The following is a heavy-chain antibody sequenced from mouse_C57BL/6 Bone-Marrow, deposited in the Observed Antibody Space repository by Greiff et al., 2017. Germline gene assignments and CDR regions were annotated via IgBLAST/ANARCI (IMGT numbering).Heavy chain of an antibody. CDR1: GYTFTDYY. CDR2: INPNNGGT. V-gene: IGHV1-26*01. CDR3: ARSIRVVFDY. Sequence: EVQLQQSGPELVKPGASVKISCKASGYTFTDYYMNWVKQSHGKSLEWIGDINPNNGGTSYNQKFKGKATLTVDKSSSTAYMELRSLTSEDSAVYYCARSIRVVFDYWGQGTTLTVSS. J-gene: IGHJ2*01. D-gene: IGHD1-1*01.